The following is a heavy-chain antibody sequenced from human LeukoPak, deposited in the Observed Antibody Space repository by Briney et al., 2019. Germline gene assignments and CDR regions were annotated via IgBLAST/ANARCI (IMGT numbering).Heavy chain of an antibody. CDR3: ARGTPHYDFWSGYYGFNWFDP. CDR1: GGTFISYA. D-gene: IGHD3-3*01. Sequence: ASVKVSCKASGGTFISYAISWVRQAPGQGLEWMGWISAYNGNTNYAQKLQGRVTMTTDTSTSTAYMELRSLRSDDTAVYYCARGTPHYDFWSGYYGFNWFDPWGQGTLVTVSS. V-gene: IGHV1-18*01. J-gene: IGHJ5*02. CDR2: ISAYNGNT.